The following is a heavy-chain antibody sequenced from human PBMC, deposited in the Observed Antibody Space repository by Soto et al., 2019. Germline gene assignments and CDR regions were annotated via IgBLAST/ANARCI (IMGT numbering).Heavy chain of an antibody. Sequence: SETLSLTCTVSGGSISSSSYYWGWIRQPPGKGLEWIGSIYYSGSTYYNPSLKSRVTISVDTSKNQFSLKLSSVTAADTAVYYCARHGTFYGSGSQNWFDPWGRGTLVTV. CDR1: GGSISSSSYY. J-gene: IGHJ5*02. D-gene: IGHD3-10*01. CDR3: ARHGTFYGSGSQNWFDP. CDR2: IYYSGST. V-gene: IGHV4-39*01.